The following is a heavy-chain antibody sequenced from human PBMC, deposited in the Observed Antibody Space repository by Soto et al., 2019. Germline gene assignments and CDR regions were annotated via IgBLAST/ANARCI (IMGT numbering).Heavy chain of an antibody. Sequence: GGSLRLSCTASGFMFNNSAMTWVRQAPGQGLQWVASVSDNGGSRGGTYYADSVKGRFTISRDNSKNTLYLQLDSLTGADTAVYYCAREKEVVSAALGIWGQGTMVTVSS. CDR2: VSDNGGSRGGT. CDR1: GFMFNNSA. J-gene: IGHJ3*02. D-gene: IGHD2-21*01. CDR3: AREKEVVSAALGI. V-gene: IGHV3-23*01.